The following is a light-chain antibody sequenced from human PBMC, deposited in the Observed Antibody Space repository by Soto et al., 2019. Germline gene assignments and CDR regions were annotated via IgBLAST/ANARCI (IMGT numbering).Light chain of an antibody. CDR1: SSDAGGYNY. J-gene: IGLJ1*01. CDR2: EVT. CDR3: SSYTDSNPSYV. V-gene: IGLV2-8*01. Sequence: QSALTQPPSASGSPGQSVTISCTGTSSDAGGYNYVSWYQQHPGKAPKLMIYEVTIRPSGVPDRFSGSKSGNTASLTVSGRQAEDEADYYCSSYTDSNPSYVFGTGTKLTVL.